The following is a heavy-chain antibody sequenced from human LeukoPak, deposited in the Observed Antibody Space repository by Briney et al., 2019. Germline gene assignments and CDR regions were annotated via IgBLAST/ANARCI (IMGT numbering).Heavy chain of an antibody. CDR1: GYTFTSYD. Sequence: ASVKVSCKASGYTFTSYDINWVRQATGQGLEWMGWMNPNSGNTGYAQKFQGRVTMTRNTSISTAYMELSSLRSDDTAVYYCARGAGSVDTADYWGQGTLVTVSS. V-gene: IGHV1-8*01. CDR3: ARGAGSVDTADY. CDR2: MNPNSGNT. J-gene: IGHJ4*02. D-gene: IGHD5-18*01.